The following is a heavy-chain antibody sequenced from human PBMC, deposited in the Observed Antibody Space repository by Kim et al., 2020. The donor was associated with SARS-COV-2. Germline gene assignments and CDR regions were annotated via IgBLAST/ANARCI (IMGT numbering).Heavy chain of an antibody. CDR1: GGSISSSSYY. CDR3: ARHVFRYSGSYFED. Sequence: SETLSLTCTVSGGSISSSSYYWGWTRQPPGKGLEWIGSIYYTGSTYYNPSLKSRVTISVDTSKNQFSLKLSSVTAADTAVYYCARHVFRYSGSYFEDWGQGTLVTVSS. D-gene: IGHD1-26*01. V-gene: IGHV4-39*01. J-gene: IGHJ4*02. CDR2: IYYTGST.